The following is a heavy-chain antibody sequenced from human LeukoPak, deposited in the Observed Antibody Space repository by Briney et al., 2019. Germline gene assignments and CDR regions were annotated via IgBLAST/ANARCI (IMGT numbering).Heavy chain of an antibody. CDR2: INHSGST. Sequence: PSETLSLTCAVYGGSFSGYYWSWIRQPPGKGLEWIGDINHSGSTYYNPSLKSRVTISVDTSKHQFSLKLSSVTAADTAVYYCAKTTFTYYSDSRGYYFDDWGQGTLVTVSS. CDR1: GGSFSGYY. D-gene: IGHD3-22*01. V-gene: IGHV4-34*01. CDR3: AKTTFTYYSDSRGYYFDD. J-gene: IGHJ4*02.